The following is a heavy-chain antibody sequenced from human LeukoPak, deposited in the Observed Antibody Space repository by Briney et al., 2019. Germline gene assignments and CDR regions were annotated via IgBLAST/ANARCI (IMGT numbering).Heavy chain of an antibody. CDR3: ARDNGTYYGFDS. J-gene: IGHJ4*02. D-gene: IGHD1-26*01. Sequence: PSQTLSLTCTVSGGFISSYYWSWIRQPPGKGLEWIGYMYYSGSTIHNPSLKSRVTISVDTSRHQFSLKLSSMTAADTAVYYCARDNGTYYGFDSWGQGTLVTVSS. V-gene: IGHV4-59*01. CDR2: MYYSGST. CDR1: GGFISSYY.